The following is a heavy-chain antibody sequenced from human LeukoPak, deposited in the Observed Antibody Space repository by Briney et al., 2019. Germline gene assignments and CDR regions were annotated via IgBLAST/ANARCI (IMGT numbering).Heavy chain of an antibody. J-gene: IGHJ2*01. D-gene: IGHD2-15*01. CDR2: IYYSGST. Sequence: SETLSLTCTVSGGSISSDYWSWIRQPPGKGLEWIGYIYYSGSTNYNPSLKSRVTISVDTSKNQFSLKLSSVTAADTAVYYCARQYCSGGSCYWYFDLWGRGTLVTVSS. V-gene: IGHV4-59*01. CDR3: ARQYCSGGSCYWYFDL. CDR1: GGSISSDY.